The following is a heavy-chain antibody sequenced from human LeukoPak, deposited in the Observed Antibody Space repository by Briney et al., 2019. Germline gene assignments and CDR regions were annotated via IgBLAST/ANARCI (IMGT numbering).Heavy chain of an antibody. CDR1: GFTFSSYW. J-gene: IGHJ6*02. V-gene: IGHV3-7*01. D-gene: IGHD2-2*01. CDR3: TRDPEVPMDV. Sequence: GGSLRLSCAASGFTFSSYWMSWVRQAPGKGLEWVANIKQDGSEKYYVDSVKGRFTISRDNAKDSLYLQMNSLRVEDTAVYYCTRDPEVPMDVWGQGTTVTVSS. CDR2: IKQDGSEK.